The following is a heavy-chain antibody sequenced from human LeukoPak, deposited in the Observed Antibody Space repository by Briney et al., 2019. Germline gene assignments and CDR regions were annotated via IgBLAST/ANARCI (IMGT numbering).Heavy chain of an antibody. V-gene: IGHV1-18*01. J-gene: IGHJ5*02. CDR3: ARSQATIFGVVGWFDP. Sequence: GASVKVSCKASGGTFSSYAISWVRQAPGQGLEWMGWISAYNGNTNYAQKLQGRVTMTTDTSTSTAYMELRSLRSDDTAVYYCARSQATIFGVVGWFDPWGQGTLVTVSS. CDR1: GGTFSSYA. CDR2: ISAYNGNT. D-gene: IGHD3-3*01.